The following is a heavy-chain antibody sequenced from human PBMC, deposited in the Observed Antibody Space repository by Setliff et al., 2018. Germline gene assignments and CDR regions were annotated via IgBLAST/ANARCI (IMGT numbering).Heavy chain of an antibody. Sequence: GSGPTLVNPTQTLTLTCTFSGFSLSTSGVGVGWIRQPPGKALEWLALIYWNDDKRYSPSLKSRLTITKDTSKNQVVLTMTNMDPVDTATYYCAHLYYYDSSGPFDYWGQGTLVTVSS. CDR3: AHLYYYDSSGPFDY. CDR2: IYWNDDK. J-gene: IGHJ4*02. CDR1: GFSLSTSGVG. V-gene: IGHV2-5*01. D-gene: IGHD3-22*01.